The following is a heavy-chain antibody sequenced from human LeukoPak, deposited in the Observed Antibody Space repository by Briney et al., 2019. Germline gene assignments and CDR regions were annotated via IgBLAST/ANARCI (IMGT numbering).Heavy chain of an antibody. J-gene: IGHJ4*02. Sequence: GGSLRLSCAASGFTFSSYAMSWVRQAPGKGLEWVANIKQDGSEKYYVDSVKGRFTISRDNAKNSLYLQMNSLRAEDTAVYYCARDQPVWGSYRNWGQGTLVTVSS. CDR1: GFTFSSYA. V-gene: IGHV3-7*01. D-gene: IGHD3-16*02. CDR2: IKQDGSEK. CDR3: ARDQPVWGSYRN.